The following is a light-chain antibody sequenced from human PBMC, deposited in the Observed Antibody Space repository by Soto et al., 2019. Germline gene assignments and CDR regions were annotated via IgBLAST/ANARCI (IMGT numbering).Light chain of an antibody. J-gene: IGKJ4*01. Sequence: ESGLRQSPGTLSLSKGERATLSCRASQSVSSNHLAWYQQKRGQPPRLLIYDASNRATGIPARFSGSGSGTDFILTISSLEPEDSGVYYCQQRNDLVTFGGGSKVDIK. CDR1: QSVSSNH. CDR2: DAS. V-gene: IGKV3D-20*02. CDR3: QQRNDLVT.